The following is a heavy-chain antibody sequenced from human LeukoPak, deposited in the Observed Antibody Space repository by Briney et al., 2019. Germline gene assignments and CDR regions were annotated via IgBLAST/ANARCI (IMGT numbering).Heavy chain of an antibody. Sequence: QSGGSLRLSCAASGFTFSSYAMSWVRQAPGKGLEWVSAISGSGGSTYYADSVKGRFTISRDNSKNTLYLQMNSLRAEDTAVYYCAREYYYGSGSLQGYWGQGTLVTVSS. D-gene: IGHD3-10*01. CDR2: ISGSGGST. J-gene: IGHJ4*02. CDR1: GFTFSSYA. V-gene: IGHV3-23*01. CDR3: AREYYYGSGSLQGY.